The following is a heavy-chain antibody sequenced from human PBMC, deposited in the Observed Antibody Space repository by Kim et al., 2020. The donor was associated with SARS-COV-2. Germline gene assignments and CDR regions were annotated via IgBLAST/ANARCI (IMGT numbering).Heavy chain of an antibody. CDR2: LHTSGNI. J-gene: IGHJ4*02. D-gene: IGHD1-1*01. Sequence: SETLSLTCSVSGGSISSHYWNWFRQPAGKGLEWIGRLHTSGNINYNPSLKSRVTLSVDTSKNQFSLKVTSLTAADTAGYYCARGDAGYWGQGTLVTVSS. V-gene: IGHV4-4*07. CDR1: GGSISSHY. CDR3: ARGDAGY.